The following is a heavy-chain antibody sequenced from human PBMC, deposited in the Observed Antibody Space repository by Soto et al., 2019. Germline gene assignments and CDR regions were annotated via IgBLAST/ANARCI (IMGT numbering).Heavy chain of an antibody. CDR2: IRSSGGST. D-gene: IGHD5-12*01. V-gene: IGHV3-23*01. J-gene: IGHJ4*02. Sequence: PGGSLRLSCAASGFTFSSYAMSWVRQAPGKGLEWVSTIRSSGGSTYYADSVKGRFTISRDNSKNTLYLQMNSLRAEDTAIYYCAKGGYSGYEIFAYWGQETLVTVSS. CDR1: GFTFSSYA. CDR3: AKGGYSGYEIFAY.